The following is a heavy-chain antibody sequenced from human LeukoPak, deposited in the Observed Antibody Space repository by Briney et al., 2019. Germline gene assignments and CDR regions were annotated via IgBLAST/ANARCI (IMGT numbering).Heavy chain of an antibody. CDR3: ATRITMIVGLLFDY. Sequence: ASVKVSCKASGYTFTGYYMHWVRQAPGQGLAWMGWINPNSGGTNYAQKFQGRVTMTRDTSISTAYMELSRLRSDDTAVYYCATRITMIVGLLFDYWGQGTLVTVSS. J-gene: IGHJ4*02. CDR1: GYTFTGYY. D-gene: IGHD3-22*01. CDR2: INPNSGGT. V-gene: IGHV1-2*02.